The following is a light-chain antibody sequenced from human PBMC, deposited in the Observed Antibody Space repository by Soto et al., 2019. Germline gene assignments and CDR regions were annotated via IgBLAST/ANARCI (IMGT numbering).Light chain of an antibody. J-gene: IGKJ3*01. CDR3: QQYGSSPVT. V-gene: IGKV3-20*01. Sequence: EIVLTQSPGTLSLSPGERATLSCRASQSVSSNYVVWYQQKPGQAPRLLIKGASSRVTGIPDRVSGSGSGTDFTLTISRLAPEDVGVYFCQQYGSSPVTFGPGTKVEFK. CDR1: QSVSSNY. CDR2: GAS.